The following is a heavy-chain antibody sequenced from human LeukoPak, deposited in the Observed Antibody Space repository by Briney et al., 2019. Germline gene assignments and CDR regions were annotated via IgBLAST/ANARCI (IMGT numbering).Heavy chain of an antibody. CDR3: AREPVRKRWFDS. J-gene: IGHJ5*01. Sequence: GASVKVSCKASGYTFTTYGISWVRQAPGQGLEWMGWVSGNNGNTNYAQKLQGRVTMTTDTSTNTAYMELRSLRSDDTAVYYCAREPVRKRWFDSWGQGTLVTVSS. CDR2: VSGNNGNT. CDR1: GYTFTTYG. D-gene: IGHD3-10*01. V-gene: IGHV1-18*01.